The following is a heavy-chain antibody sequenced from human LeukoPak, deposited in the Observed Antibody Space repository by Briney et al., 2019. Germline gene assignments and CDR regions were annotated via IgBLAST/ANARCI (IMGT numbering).Heavy chain of an antibody. J-gene: IGHJ5*02. CDR2: IYYSGST. V-gene: IGHV4-59*01. Sequence: KPSETLSLTCTVSGGSISSYYWSWIRQPPGKGLEWIGYIYYSGSTNYNPSLKSRVTISVDTSKNQFSLKLSSVTAADTAVYCCAREGILTGYYWKNWFDPWGQGTLVTVSS. D-gene: IGHD3-9*01. CDR3: AREGILTGYYWKNWFDP. CDR1: GGSISSYY.